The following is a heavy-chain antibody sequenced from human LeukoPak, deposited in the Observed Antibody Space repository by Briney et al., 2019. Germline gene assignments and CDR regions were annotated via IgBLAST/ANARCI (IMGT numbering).Heavy chain of an antibody. J-gene: IGHJ4*02. Sequence: PGGSLRLSCAASGFTFSSYAMSWVRQAPGKGLEWVSAISGSGGSTYYADSVKGRFTISRDNSKNTPYLQMNSLRVEDTAVYYCAKSREIAAAGTAFDYWGQGTLVTVSS. CDR1: GFTFSSYA. CDR3: AKSREIAAAGTAFDY. V-gene: IGHV3-23*01. CDR2: ISGSGGST. D-gene: IGHD6-13*01.